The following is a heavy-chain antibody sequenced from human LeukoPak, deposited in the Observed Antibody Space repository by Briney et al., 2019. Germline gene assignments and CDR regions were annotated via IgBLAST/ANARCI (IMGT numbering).Heavy chain of an antibody. J-gene: IGHJ4*02. CDR3: ARDRSSGFDILTGSGY. D-gene: IGHD3-9*01. CDR1: GFTFSSYW. Sequence: GESLRLSCAAAGFTFSSYWMHWVRQAPGKGLVWVSRINSDGSSTSYADSVKGRFTISRDNAKNTLYLQMNSLRAEDTAVYYCARDRSSGFDILTGSGYCGQGTLVTVSS. V-gene: IGHV3-74*01. CDR2: INSDGSST.